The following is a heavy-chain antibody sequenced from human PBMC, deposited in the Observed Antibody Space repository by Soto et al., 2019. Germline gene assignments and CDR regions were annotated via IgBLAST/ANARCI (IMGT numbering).Heavy chain of an antibody. J-gene: IGHJ5*02. D-gene: IGHD1-7*01. CDR3: ARGITGTTVRHWFDP. CDR2: INHRGST. CDR1: GGSFSGYY. Sequence: SETLSLTCAVYGGSFSGYYWSWIRQPPGKGLEWIGEINHRGSTNYNPSLKSRVTISVDTSKNQFSLKLSSVTAADTAVYYCARGITGTTVRHWFDPWGQGTLVTVSS. V-gene: IGHV4-34*01.